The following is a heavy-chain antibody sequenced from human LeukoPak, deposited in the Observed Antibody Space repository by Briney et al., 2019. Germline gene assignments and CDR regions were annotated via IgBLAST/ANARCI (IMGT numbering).Heavy chain of an antibody. CDR1: GGTFSTLA. CDR3: AKVRGSDAFDI. J-gene: IGHJ3*02. CDR2: IIPILGQT. V-gene: IGHV1-69*11. D-gene: IGHD3-10*01. Sequence: SVKVSCRASGGTFSTLAINWVRQAPGQGLEWMGRIIPILGQTNYALKFQGRVTITADESTSTAYMDLSGLRSEDTAVYYCAKVRGSDAFDIWGQGTMVTVS.